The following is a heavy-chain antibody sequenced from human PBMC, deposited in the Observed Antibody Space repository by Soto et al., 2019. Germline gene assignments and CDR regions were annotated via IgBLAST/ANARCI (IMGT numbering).Heavy chain of an antibody. V-gene: IGHV3-15*01. CDR2: IKTKIDGETT. CDR1: GFIFTNVW. CDR3: ATDCTSTRCYGDGAFDL. Sequence: EVQLVESGGGLVKPGGSLRLSCVGSGFIFTNVWMSWVRQTPGKGLEWVGRIKTKIDGETTDYAAPVKGRLTISRDDSQKPLYPQMNSLKTEDTALYYCATDCTSTRCYGDGAFDLWGQGTMVTVSS. D-gene: IGHD2-2*01. J-gene: IGHJ3*01.